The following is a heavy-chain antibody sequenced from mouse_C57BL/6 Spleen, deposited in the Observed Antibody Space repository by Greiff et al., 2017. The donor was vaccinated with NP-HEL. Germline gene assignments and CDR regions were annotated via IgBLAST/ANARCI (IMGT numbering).Heavy chain of an antibody. V-gene: IGHV5-4*03. CDR1: GFTFSSYA. J-gene: IGHJ4*01. D-gene: IGHD2-5*01. Sequence: EVMLVESGGGLVKPGGSLKLSCAASGFTFSSYAMSWVRQTPEKRLEWVATISDGGSYTYYPDNVKGRFTISRDNAKNNLYLQMSHLKSEDTAMYYCARTHYSKRAMDYWGQGTSVTVSS. CDR3: ARTHYSKRAMDY. CDR2: ISDGGSYT.